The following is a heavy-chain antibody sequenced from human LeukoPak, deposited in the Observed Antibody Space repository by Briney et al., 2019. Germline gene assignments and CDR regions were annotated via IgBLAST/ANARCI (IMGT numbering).Heavy chain of an antibody. CDR3: VTGPFNY. Sequence: PGGSLRLSCAASGFTFSSYTMHWVRQAPGKGLEWVAVMSFDGNYDYYADSVKGRFTISRDNSKNTLYLQMNSLRADDTAVYYCVTGPFNYWGQGTLVTVSS. V-gene: IGHV3-30*04. CDR1: GFTFSSYT. CDR2: MSFDGNYD. J-gene: IGHJ4*02.